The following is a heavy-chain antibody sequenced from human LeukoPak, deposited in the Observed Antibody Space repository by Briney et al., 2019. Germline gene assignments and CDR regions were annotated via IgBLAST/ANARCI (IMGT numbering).Heavy chain of an antibody. Sequence: GGSLRLSCTTSGFTFGDYGMSWVRQAPGKGLEWVGFIRSKAYGGTTENAASVKGRFTISRDDSKSIAYLQMNSLKTEDTAVYYCTGSFGELTFFDYWGLGTLVIVSS. CDR2: IRSKAYGGTT. CDR1: GFTFGDYG. V-gene: IGHV3-49*04. CDR3: TGSFGELTFFDY. J-gene: IGHJ4*02. D-gene: IGHD3-10*01.